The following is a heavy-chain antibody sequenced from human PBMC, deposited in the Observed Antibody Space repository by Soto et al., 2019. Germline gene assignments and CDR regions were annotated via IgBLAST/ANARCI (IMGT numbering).Heavy chain of an antibody. J-gene: IGHJ5*02. V-gene: IGHV4-31*03. Sequence: PSETLSLTCTVSGGSISSGGYYWSWIRQHPGKGLEWIGYIYYSGSTYYNPSLKSRVTISVDTSKNQFSLKLSSVTAADTAVYYCARSFREDIVATTNNWFDPWGQGTLVTVSS. CDR1: GGSISSGGYY. CDR2: IYYSGST. CDR3: ARSFREDIVATTNNWFDP. D-gene: IGHD5-12*01.